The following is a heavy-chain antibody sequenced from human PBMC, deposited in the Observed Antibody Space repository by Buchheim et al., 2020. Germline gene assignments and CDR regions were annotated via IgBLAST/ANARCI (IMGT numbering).Heavy chain of an antibody. Sequence: QVQLVESGGGVVQPGRSLRLSCAASGFTFSSYGMHWVRQAPGKGLEWVAVISYDGSNKYYADSVKGRFTISRETSKNTLYLQMNSLRAEDTAVYYCAKDSSGWYFDYWGQGTL. J-gene: IGHJ4*02. V-gene: IGHV3-30*18. CDR3: AKDSSGWYFDY. CDR1: GFTFSSYG. D-gene: IGHD6-19*01. CDR2: ISYDGSNK.